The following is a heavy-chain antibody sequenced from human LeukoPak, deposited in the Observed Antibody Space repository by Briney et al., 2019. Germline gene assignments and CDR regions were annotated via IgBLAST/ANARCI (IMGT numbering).Heavy chain of an antibody. CDR1: GYIFTSYA. J-gene: IGHJ6*03. D-gene: IGHD2-2*01. CDR3: ARDHPDCSTTSCYRSYYYMDV. Sequence: ASVKGSCKASGYIFTSYAMNWVRQAPGQGLAWMGWINTNTGNPTYAQGFTGRFVFSLDTSVSTAYLQISSLKAGDTAVYYCARDHPDCSTTSCYRSYYYMDVWGKGTTVTVSS. CDR2: INTNTGNP. V-gene: IGHV7-4-1*02.